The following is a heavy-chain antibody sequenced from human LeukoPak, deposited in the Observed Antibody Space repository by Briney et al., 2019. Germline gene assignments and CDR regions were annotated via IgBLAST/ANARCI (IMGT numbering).Heavy chain of an antibody. CDR1: GYTFTNYY. CDR2: INPNGGAT. D-gene: IGHD3-10*01. V-gene: IGHV1-46*01. Sequence: GASVKVSCKTSGYTFTNYYIHWVRQAPGQRLECMGIINPNGGATSYTQKFQGRVTMTRDTSTSTVYMELSSLRSEDTAVYYCARVMVAWFGDKAFDYWGQGTLVTVSS. J-gene: IGHJ4*02. CDR3: ARVMVAWFGDKAFDY.